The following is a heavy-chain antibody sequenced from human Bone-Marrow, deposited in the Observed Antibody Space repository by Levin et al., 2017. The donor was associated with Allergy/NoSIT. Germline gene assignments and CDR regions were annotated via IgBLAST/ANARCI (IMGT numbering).Heavy chain of an antibody. V-gene: IGHV1-8*03. D-gene: IGHD2-2*02. Sequence: SFPSPFSSFLRYDINWVRQATGQGPEWMGWLNPNSGNTVLAQKFQGRVTFTRNTSISTAYLELSSLRDDDTALYYCARGLLLYPHAFDIWGQGTVVTVSS. CDR2: LNPNSGNT. CDR1: FSSFLRYD. J-gene: IGHJ3*02. CDR3: ARGLLLYPHAFDI.